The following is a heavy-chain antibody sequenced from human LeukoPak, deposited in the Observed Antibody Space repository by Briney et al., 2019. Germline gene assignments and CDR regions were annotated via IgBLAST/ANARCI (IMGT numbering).Heavy chain of an antibody. CDR3: ARRYCSSTSCYSLGGWFDP. D-gene: IGHD2-2*02. Sequence: GESLKISCKASGYSFTSYWIGWVRQMPGKGLEWMGIIYPGDSDTRYSPSFQGQVTISADKSISTAYLQWSSLKASDTAMYYCARRYCSSTSCYSLGGWFDPWGQGTLVTVSS. J-gene: IGHJ5*02. V-gene: IGHV5-51*01. CDR2: IYPGDSDT. CDR1: GYSFTSYW.